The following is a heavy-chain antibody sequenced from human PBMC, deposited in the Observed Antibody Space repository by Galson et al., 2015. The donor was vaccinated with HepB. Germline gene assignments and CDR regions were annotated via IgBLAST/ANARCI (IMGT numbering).Heavy chain of an antibody. Sequence: SLRLSCAASAFTFSSYSMNWVRQAPGKGLEWVSYISSGSGTIYYADSVKGRFTISRDNAKNSLYLQMNSLRAEDTAVYYCARGPLGRIQLWGGTRGRPPPPGYYVDDWGQGTLVTVPS. CDR3: ARGPLGRIQLWGGTRGRPPPPGYYVDD. V-gene: IGHV3-48*01. J-gene: IGHJ4*02. CDR1: AFTFSSYS. CDR2: ISSGSGTI. D-gene: IGHD5-18*01.